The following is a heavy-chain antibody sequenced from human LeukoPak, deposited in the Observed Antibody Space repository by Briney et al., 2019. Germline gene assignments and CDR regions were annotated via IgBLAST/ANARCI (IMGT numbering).Heavy chain of an antibody. J-gene: IGHJ4*02. V-gene: IGHV4-39*01. CDR3: ARRSSSPHFSIDS. Sequence: SEALSVSCAVSGGSLSSSSSYWGWIRQPRGKGLGWIVSIYYSGGTSYNPCINSRLTLSVDPSKNHFFLKPSCVTAAGPAVSFCARRSSSPHFSIDSWGQGNLVTVSS. CDR2: IYYSGGT. CDR1: GGSLSSSSSY. D-gene: IGHD6-6*01.